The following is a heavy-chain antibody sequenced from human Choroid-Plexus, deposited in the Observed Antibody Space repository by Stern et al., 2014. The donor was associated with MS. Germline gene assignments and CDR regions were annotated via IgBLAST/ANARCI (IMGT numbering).Heavy chain of an antibody. Sequence: VQLVESGGGVVQPGRPLRLSCVVSGFTFGSCAMHWVRQAPGKGLERVAGVSYDGSNKYYADSVKGRFPISRDNSQNTLYMQMSSLRPEDTAVYYCAKDRQYLTYFFDHWGQGSLVTVSS. CDR1: GFTFGSCA. CDR3: AKDRQYLTYFFDH. V-gene: IGHV3-30*18. CDR2: VSYDGSNK. D-gene: IGHD2/OR15-2a*01. J-gene: IGHJ5*02.